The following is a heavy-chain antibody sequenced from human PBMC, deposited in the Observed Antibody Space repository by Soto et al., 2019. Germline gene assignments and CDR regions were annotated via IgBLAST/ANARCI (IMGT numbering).Heavy chain of an antibody. CDR1: GFTFSSHS. J-gene: IGHJ4*02. V-gene: IGHV3-21*01. Sequence: GGSLRLSSAASGFTFSSHSMNWVRQAPGKGLEWVSSITSSSSYINYADSVKGRFTISRDNAKTSLYLQMNSLRAEDTAVYYCAREPGVSSGWYVDYWGQGTLVTVSS. CDR2: ITSSSSYI. D-gene: IGHD6-19*01. CDR3: AREPGVSSGWYVDY.